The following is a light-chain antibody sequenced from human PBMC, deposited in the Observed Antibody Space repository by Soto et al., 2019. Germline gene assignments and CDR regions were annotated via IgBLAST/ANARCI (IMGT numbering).Light chain of an antibody. Sequence: EIVMTQSPATLSVSPGERATLSCRASQSIGSNLAWYQQKPGQAPRLLIYGASTRATGIPARFSGSGSGTEFTLTISSLQSEDFAVYFCQQYHHWPPITFGQGTRLEIK. CDR1: QSIGSN. J-gene: IGKJ5*01. V-gene: IGKV3D-15*01. CDR3: QQYHHWPPIT. CDR2: GAS.